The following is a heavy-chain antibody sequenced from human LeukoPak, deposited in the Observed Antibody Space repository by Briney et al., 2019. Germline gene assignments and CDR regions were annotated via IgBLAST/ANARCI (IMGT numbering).Heavy chain of an antibody. CDR1: GFTFSSYS. D-gene: IGHD3-10*01. CDR3: ARAHMVRGVRYGLDA. Sequence: GGSLGLSCAASGFTFSSYSMYWVRQAPGKGLEYLSAITNNGGSTNYANSVKGRFTISRDNSKNTLYLQMGSLRTEDMAVYYCARAHMVRGVRYGLDAWGQGTTVFVSS. CDR2: ITNNGGST. J-gene: IGHJ6*02. V-gene: IGHV3-64*01.